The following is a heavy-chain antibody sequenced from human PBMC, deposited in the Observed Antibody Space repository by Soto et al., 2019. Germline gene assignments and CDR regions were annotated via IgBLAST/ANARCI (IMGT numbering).Heavy chain of an antibody. CDR1: GGTFSSYP. D-gene: IGHD3-10*01. CDR2: TNGNLGTG. V-gene: IGHV1-69*06. J-gene: IGHJ4*02. CDR3: ARRDSHGFFRYFDN. Sequence: QVQLVQSGAEVKRPGSSVKVSCKASGGTFSSYPISWVRQAPGQGLEWMGGTNGNLGTGNYAQKFRDRLTITTDISTTTAYMELSSLTSEDTAVYYCARRDSHGFFRYFDNWGQGTLVTVSS.